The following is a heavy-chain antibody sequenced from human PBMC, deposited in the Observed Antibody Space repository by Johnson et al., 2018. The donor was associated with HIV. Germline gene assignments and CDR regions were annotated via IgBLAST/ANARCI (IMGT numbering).Heavy chain of an antibody. J-gene: IGHJ3*01. D-gene: IGHD1-1*01. CDR3: ARSYNYPL. Sequence: QVQLVESGGGVVQPGRSLRLSCAASGFTFSSYGMHWVRQAPGKGLEWVAVISYDGSNKYYADSVKGRFTISRDNFKNTLFLQMNSLRVEDTAVYYCARSYNYPLWGQGTMVTVSS. CDR1: GFTFSSYG. V-gene: IGHV3-30*03. CDR2: ISYDGSNK.